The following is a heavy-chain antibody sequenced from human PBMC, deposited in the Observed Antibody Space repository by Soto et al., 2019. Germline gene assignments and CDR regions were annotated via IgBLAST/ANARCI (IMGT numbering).Heavy chain of an antibody. D-gene: IGHD3-3*01. V-gene: IGHV1-18*01. Sequence: ASVKVSCKASGYTFTIYGISWVRQAPGQRLEWMGWISAYNGNTKYAQKFQGRVTITRDTFASTAYMELSSLRSEDTAVYYCASGGYDFWSGTPAALDIWGQGTMVTVSS. CDR1: GYTFTIYG. CDR2: ISAYNGNT. J-gene: IGHJ3*02. CDR3: ASGGYDFWSGTPAALDI.